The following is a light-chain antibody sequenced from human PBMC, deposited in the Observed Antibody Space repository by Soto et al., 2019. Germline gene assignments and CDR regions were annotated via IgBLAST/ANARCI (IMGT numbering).Light chain of an antibody. J-gene: IGKJ1*01. V-gene: IGKV3-15*01. CDR3: QQYNNWWT. CDR1: QSVSSN. Sequence: EIVMTQSPATLSVSPGERATLSCRASQSVSSNLAWYQQKPRQAPRLLIYGASTRATGIPARFSGRGSGTEFTLTISSLLSEDFAVYYCQQYNNWWTFGQGTKVEIK. CDR2: GAS.